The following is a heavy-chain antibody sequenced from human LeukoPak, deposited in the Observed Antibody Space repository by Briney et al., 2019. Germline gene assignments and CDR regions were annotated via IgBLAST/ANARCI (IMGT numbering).Heavy chain of an antibody. Sequence: ASVKVSCKASGYAFTTYGINWVRQAPGQGLEWMGWISAYNGDTNYAQNVQGRVTMSTDTSTSTAYMELGSLRSDDTAVYYCARDLIAARPGWFDPWGQGTLVTVSS. CDR1: GYAFTTYG. CDR2: ISAYNGDT. D-gene: IGHD6-6*01. J-gene: IGHJ5*02. V-gene: IGHV1-18*01. CDR3: ARDLIAARPGWFDP.